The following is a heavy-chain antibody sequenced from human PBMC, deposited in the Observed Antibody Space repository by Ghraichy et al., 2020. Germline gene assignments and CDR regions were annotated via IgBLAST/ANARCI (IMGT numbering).Heavy chain of an antibody. V-gene: IGHV4-59*01. Sequence: SETLSLTCDVSGGPIATYYWSWIRQSPGKGLEWLGNIYYRGRTTYNPSLKGRVTMSVDPSRNQFSLNVTSVTIADTAIYYCARALDRTSDDFNWGHDRWGQGLLVTVSS. J-gene: IGHJ5*02. D-gene: IGHD5-24*01. CDR2: IYYRGRT. CDR3: ARALDRTSDDFNWGHDR. CDR1: GGPIATYY.